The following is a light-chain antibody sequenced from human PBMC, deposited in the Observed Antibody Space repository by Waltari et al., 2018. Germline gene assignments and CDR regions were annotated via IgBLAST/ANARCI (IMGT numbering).Light chain of an antibody. J-gene: IGKJ2*01. CDR2: GAS. Sequence: IVLTQSPGTLSLSPGERATLSCRASQSVSSSYLAWYQQNPGQAPRLLIYGASTRATGIPDRFSGNGSGTDFTLTISRLEPEDFAVYYCQQYGGSPLYTFGQGTKLEIK. CDR1: QSVSSSY. CDR3: QQYGGSPLYT. V-gene: IGKV3-20*01.